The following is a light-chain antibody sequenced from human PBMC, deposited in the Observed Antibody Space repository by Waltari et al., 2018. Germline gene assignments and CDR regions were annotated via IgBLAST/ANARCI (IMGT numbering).Light chain of an antibody. CDR3: QKYGNPPRT. J-gene: IGKJ1*01. CDR1: QNVSSRH. CDR2: DAS. V-gene: IGKV3-20*01. Sequence: ETVLTQSPGTLSLSPGERATLSCRASQNVSSRHLAWYTQKPGQAPRLLIYDASSRATGIPDKCSGRVAGTDFTLTITRLEHEDVAVYYCQKYGNPPRTFGQGTDVEIK.